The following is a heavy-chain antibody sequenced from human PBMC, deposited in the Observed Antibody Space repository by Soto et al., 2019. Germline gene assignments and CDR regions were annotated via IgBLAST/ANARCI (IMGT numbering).Heavy chain of an antibody. CDR1: GGSISGGVHS. D-gene: IGHD2-8*01. CDR3: ARESMPLTNDWYFDL. J-gene: IGHJ2*01. Sequence: QVQLQESGPGLVKPSETLSLTCTVSGGSISGGVHSWSWIRQPPGKGLEWIGHIFDRGSTYYNPSLKSRLTISVDTSKNQFSLRLSSVTAANTAVYYCARESMPLTNDWYFDLWGRGTLVTVSS. V-gene: IGHV4-30-4*01. CDR2: IFDRGST.